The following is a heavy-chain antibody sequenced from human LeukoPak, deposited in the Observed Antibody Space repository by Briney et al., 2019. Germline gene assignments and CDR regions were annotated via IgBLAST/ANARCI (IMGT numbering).Heavy chain of an antibody. CDR2: ISWNSGSI. D-gene: IGHD3-22*01. CDR3: AKAPQYDSSGYYFDY. Sequence: PGGSLRLSCAASGFTFDDYAMHWVRQAPGKGLEWVSGISWNSGSIGYADSMKGRFTISRDNAKNSLYLQMNSLSAEDTALYYCAKAPQYDSSGYYFDYWGQGTLVTVSS. J-gene: IGHJ4*02. CDR1: GFTFDDYA. V-gene: IGHV3-9*01.